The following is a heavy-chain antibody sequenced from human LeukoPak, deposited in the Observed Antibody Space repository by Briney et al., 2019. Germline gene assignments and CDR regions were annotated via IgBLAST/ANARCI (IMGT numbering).Heavy chain of an antibody. J-gene: IGHJ6*03. D-gene: IGHD1-26*01. Sequence: PGGSLRLSCAASGFTFDDYGMSWVRQAPGKGLEWVSSISTSSSYIYYADSVKGRFTISRDNAKNSLYLQMNSLRAEDTAVYYCARAYSGRYGLGYYYMDVWGKGTTVTISS. V-gene: IGHV3-21*01. CDR1: GFTFDDYG. CDR2: ISTSSSYI. CDR3: ARAYSGRYGLGYYYMDV.